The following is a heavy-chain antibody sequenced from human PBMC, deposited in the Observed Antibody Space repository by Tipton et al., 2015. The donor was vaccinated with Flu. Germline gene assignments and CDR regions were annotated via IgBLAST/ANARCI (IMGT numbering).Heavy chain of an antibody. Sequence: RSLRLSCTTSGISFGDYGMSWFRQAPGKGLEWVGFIKSKSYGGTVEYAASVKGRFTISRDDPKNIAYLHMNSLKMEDTAVYFCARVPKIHYFGFDVWGQGTTVTVSS. CDR3: ARVPKIHYFGFDV. CDR1: GISFGDYG. V-gene: IGHV3-49*03. J-gene: IGHJ6*02. CDR2: IKSKSYGGTV.